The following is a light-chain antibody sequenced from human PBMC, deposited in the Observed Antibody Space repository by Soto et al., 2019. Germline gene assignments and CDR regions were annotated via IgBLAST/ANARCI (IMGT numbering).Light chain of an antibody. J-gene: IGLJ1*01. V-gene: IGLV1-51*01. Sequence: QSVLTQPPSVSAAPGQKVTISCSGSRSNINNNFVSWYQLFPGTAPKLLIYDNYKRPSGIPDRFSASKSGTSATLAITGLQAGDEAEYNCGTWDSSLDGFVFGTGTKVTVL. CDR3: GTWDSSLDGFV. CDR1: RSNINNNF. CDR2: DNY.